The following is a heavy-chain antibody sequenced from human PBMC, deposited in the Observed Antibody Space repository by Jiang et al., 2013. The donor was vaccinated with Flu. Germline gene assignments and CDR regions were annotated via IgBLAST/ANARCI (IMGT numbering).Heavy chain of an antibody. CDR2: IDPKSGGT. V-gene: IGHV1-2*04. CDR3: TRGGGGSVSSTGWYRRWFDP. D-gene: IGHD6-19*01. J-gene: IGHJ5*02. Sequence: SGAEVKKPGASVKVSCKASGYTFTGYYLHWVRQAPGQGLEWVGWIDPKSGGTKYAQKFQGWVTMTRDTAISTAYMELSRLKSDDTALYYCTRGGGGSVSSTGWYRRWFDPWGQGTLVTVSS. CDR1: GYTFTGYY.